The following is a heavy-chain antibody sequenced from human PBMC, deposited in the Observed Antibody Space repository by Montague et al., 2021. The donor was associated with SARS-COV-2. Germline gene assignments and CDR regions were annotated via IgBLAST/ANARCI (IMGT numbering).Heavy chain of an antibody. D-gene: IGHD2-8*01. CDR2: IYHSGTT. CDR1: TASFSAYY. V-gene: IGHV4-59*12. Sequence: SETLSLTCSVSTASFSAYYWSWIRQAPGKGLEWLGYIYHSGTTTYNPSLKSRVTMSVDTSKDQFSLNLTSVSAADTAVYYCARAGSFCFNVVCCLPRSGFDAWGQGTLVTVSS. CDR3: ARAGSFCFNVVCCLPRSGFDA. J-gene: IGHJ5*02.